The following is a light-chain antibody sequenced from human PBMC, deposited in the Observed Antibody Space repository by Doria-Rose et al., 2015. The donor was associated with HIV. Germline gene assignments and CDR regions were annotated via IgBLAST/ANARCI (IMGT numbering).Light chain of an antibody. Sequence: TQSPGTLSLSPGERATLSCRASPSFSSTYLDWYQQKPGQAHSLLIYDGSTRATGIPDRFSASGSGTDFTLTINRLEPEDFALYYCHQYGTSWTFGQGTKVEI. CDR1: PSFSSTY. V-gene: IGKV3-20*01. J-gene: IGKJ1*01. CDR3: HQYGTSWT. CDR2: DGS.